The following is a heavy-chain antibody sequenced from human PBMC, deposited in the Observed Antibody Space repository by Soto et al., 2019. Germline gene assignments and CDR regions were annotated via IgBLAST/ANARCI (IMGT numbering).Heavy chain of an antibody. V-gene: IGHV1-46*01. J-gene: IGHJ4*02. D-gene: IGHD3-22*01. CDR3: AREGSYYFDSRNDY. CDR1: GYTFSNHY. Sequence: QVQLVQSGAEVKRPGASVKISCEASGYTFSNHYIHWVRQAPGQGLEWIGIINPSGGTASNEQKFQGRVTMTRDTSASTAYLMLSSLTSGDTAVYYCAREGSYYFDSRNDYWGQGTLVTVSS. CDR2: INPSGGTA.